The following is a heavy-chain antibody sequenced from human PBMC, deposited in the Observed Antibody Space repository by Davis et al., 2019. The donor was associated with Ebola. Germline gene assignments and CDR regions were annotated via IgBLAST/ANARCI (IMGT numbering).Heavy chain of an antibody. J-gene: IGHJ6*03. CDR1: GFTFSSYG. D-gene: IGHD4-11*01. Sequence: GGSLRLSCAASGFTFSSYGMHWVRQAPGKGLEWVAVIWYDGSNKYYADSVKGRFTISRDNSKNTLYLQMNSLRAEDTAVYYCARLTTLLYYYYMDVWGKGTTVTVSS. CDR3: ARLTTLLYYYYMDV. CDR2: IWYDGSNK. V-gene: IGHV3-33*01.